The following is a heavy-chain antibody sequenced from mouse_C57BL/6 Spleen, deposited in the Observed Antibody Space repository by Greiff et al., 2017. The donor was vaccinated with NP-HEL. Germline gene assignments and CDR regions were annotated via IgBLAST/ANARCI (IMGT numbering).Heavy chain of an antibody. J-gene: IGHJ2*01. V-gene: IGHV1-66*01. CDR2: IYPGSGNT. CDR1: GYSFTSYY. CDR3: ARWGSSGYVYFDY. Sequence: VKLMESGPELVKPGASVKISCKASGYSFTSYYIHWVKQRPGQGLEWIGWIYPGSGNTKYNEKFKGKATLTADTSSSTAYMQLSSLTSEDSAVYYCARWGSSGYVYFDYWGQGTTLTVSS. D-gene: IGHD3-2*02.